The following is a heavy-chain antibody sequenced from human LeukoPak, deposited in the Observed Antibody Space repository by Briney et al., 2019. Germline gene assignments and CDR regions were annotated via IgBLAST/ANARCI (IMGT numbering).Heavy chain of an antibody. J-gene: IGHJ5*02. V-gene: IGHV4-39*01. CDR1: GGSISSSSYY. CDR2: IYYSGST. CDR3: ARCQWLDNWFDP. Sequence: SETLSLTCTVSGGSISSSSYYWGWIRQPPGKGLEWIGSIYYSGSTYYNPSLKSRVTISVDTSKNQFSLKLSSVTAADTAVYYCARCQWLDNWFDPWGQGTLVTVSS. D-gene: IGHD6-19*01.